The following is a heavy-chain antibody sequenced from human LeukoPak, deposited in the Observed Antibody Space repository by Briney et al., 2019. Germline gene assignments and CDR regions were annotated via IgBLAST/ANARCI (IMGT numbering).Heavy chain of an antibody. Sequence: GSLRLSCAASGFTFSDYYMSWIRQAPGKGLEWIGYIYYSGSTNYNPSLKSRVTISVDTSKNQFSLKLSSVTAADTAVYYCAGVAANPSYYYYYGMDVWGQGTTVTVSS. J-gene: IGHJ6*02. V-gene: IGHV4-59*08. CDR1: GFTFSDYY. CDR3: AGVAANPSYYYYYGMDV. CDR2: IYYSGST. D-gene: IGHD2-15*01.